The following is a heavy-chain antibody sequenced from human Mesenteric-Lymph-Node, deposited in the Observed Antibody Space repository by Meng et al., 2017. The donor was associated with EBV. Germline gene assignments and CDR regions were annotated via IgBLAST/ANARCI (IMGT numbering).Heavy chain of an antibody. J-gene: IGHJ4*02. V-gene: IGHV7-4-1*02. CDR2: INTNTGNP. D-gene: IGHD3-9*01. CDR3: ARFDWLAHF. Sequence: QVQVVKSGSELRKPGASVKISCKASGYIFNKYEMNWIRQATGQGLEWMGWINTNTGNPTYAQDFTGRFVFSVDTSVSTAYLQISSLESDDTAVYYCARFDWLAHFWGQGTLVTVSS. CDR1: GYIFNKYE.